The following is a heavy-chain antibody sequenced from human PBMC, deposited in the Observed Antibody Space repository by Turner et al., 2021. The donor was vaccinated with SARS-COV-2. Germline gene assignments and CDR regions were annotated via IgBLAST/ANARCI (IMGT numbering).Heavy chain of an antibody. Sequence: QVQLVQSGAEVKQPGASVMVSCKASGYTFTSYDINWVRQATGQGLEWMGWMNPNSGYTGYAQKFQGRVTMTRNTSISTAYMELSSLRSEDTAVYYCARNYYDSSGYRGDDYWGQGTLVTVSS. V-gene: IGHV1-8*01. CDR2: MNPNSGYT. CDR3: ARNYYDSSGYRGDDY. D-gene: IGHD3-22*01. J-gene: IGHJ4*02. CDR1: GYTFTSYD.